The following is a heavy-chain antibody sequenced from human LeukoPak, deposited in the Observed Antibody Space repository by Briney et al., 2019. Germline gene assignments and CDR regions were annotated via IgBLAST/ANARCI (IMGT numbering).Heavy chain of an antibody. J-gene: IGHJ4*02. CDR1: GFTFSTYS. CDR3: AILLPGDY. D-gene: IGHD7-27*01. CDR2: ISNDGTNE. Sequence: PGGSLRLSCAASGFTFSTYSMHWVRQAPGKGLEWVTTISNDGTNEYYADSVKGRFTISRDNSMNTLYLQMNSLRAEDTAMYYCAILLPGDYWGQGTRVTVSS. V-gene: IGHV3-30*04.